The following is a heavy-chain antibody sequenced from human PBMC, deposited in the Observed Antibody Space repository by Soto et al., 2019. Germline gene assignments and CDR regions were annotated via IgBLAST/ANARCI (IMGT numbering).Heavy chain of an antibody. V-gene: IGHV1-69*13. D-gene: IGHD6-6*01. CDR3: ARDVDSCSSMVCVSRGNCDY. CDR1: GGTFSSYA. CDR2: IIPIFGTA. J-gene: IGHJ4*02. Sequence: SVKVSCKASGGTFSSYAVSWVRQAPGQGLEWMGGIIPIFGTANYAQKFQGRVTITADESTSTAYMELSSLRSEDTAVYYCARDVDSCSSMVCVSRGNCDYWGQGT.